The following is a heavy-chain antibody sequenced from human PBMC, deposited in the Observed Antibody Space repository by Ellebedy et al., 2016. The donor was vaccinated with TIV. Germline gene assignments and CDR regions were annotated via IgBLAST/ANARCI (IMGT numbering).Heavy chain of an antibody. D-gene: IGHD3-22*01. V-gene: IGHV3-74*01. CDR2: INSDGSST. J-gene: IGHJ1*01. CDR3: ARMAYYDSSGCYGYFQH. CDR1: GFTFSFYW. Sequence: GESLKISCAASGFTFSFYWMNWVRQAPGKGLEWVSRINSDGSSTDYADSVKGRFTISRDNAKNTLYLQMNSLRAEDTAVYFCARMAYYDSSGCYGYFQHWGQGTLVSVSS.